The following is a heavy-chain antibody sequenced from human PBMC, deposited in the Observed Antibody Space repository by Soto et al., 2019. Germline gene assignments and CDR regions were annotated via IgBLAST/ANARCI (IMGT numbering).Heavy chain of an antibody. CDR3: ARGVRGGHYYGMDV. Sequence: SVKVSCKASGCTFTSYAISWVRQAPGQGLEWMGGIIPIFGTANYAQKFQGRVTITADESTSTAYMELSSLRSEDTAVYYCARGVRGGHYYGMDVWGQGTTVTVSS. CDR2: IIPIFGTA. CDR1: GCTFTSYA. D-gene: IGHD3-10*01. V-gene: IGHV1-69*13. J-gene: IGHJ6*02.